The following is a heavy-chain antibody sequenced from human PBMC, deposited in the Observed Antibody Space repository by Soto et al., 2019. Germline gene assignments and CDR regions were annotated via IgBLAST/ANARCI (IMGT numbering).Heavy chain of an antibody. J-gene: IGHJ4*02. D-gene: IGHD3-16*01. V-gene: IGHV4-59*08. CDR2: IYYSGST. CDR3: GRQLGADYFDY. Sequence: SETLSLTCTVSGGSISDYYWSWIRQPPGKGLEYIGHIYYSGSTNYNPSLKSRVTISLDTSKNQFSLKLSSVTAADTAVYYCGRQLGADYFDYWGQGTLVTVSS. CDR1: GGSISDYY.